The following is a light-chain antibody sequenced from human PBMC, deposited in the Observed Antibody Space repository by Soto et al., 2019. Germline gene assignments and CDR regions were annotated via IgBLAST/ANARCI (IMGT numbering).Light chain of an antibody. J-gene: IGLJ3*02. CDR2: EVS. CDR3: SSYTTISTQV. V-gene: IGLV2-14*01. CDR1: SSDVGYYNY. Sequence: QSALTQPASVSGSPGQSITISCTGTSSDVGYYNYVSWYQHHPGKVPKLMIYEVSNRPSGVSNRFSGSKSGNTASLTISGLQAEDEADYYCSSYTTISTQVCGGGTKLTVL.